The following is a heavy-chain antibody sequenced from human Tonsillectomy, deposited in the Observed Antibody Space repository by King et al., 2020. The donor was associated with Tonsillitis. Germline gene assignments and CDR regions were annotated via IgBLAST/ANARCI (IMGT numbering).Heavy chain of an antibody. J-gene: IGHJ5*02. CDR3: ARDSPDYSDFQGWIS. Sequence: QGQLVQSGAEVKKPGASVKVSCKASGYTFTNYGISWVRQAPGQGLEWMGWISTYNGNTNYALRLQGRVTMTTDTSTSTAYMELRSLRSDDTAVYYCARDSPDYSDFQGWISWGQGTLVTVSS. D-gene: IGHD4-11*01. CDR2: ISTYNGNT. V-gene: IGHV1-18*04. CDR1: GYTFTNYG.